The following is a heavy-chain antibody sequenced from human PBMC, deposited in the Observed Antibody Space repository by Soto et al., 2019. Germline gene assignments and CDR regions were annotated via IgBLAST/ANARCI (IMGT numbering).Heavy chain of an antibody. CDR2: IYYSGST. D-gene: IGHD3-3*01. J-gene: IGHJ4*02. V-gene: IGHV4-59*01. CDR1: GGSISSYY. CDR3: ARTIRFLEWLAFDY. Sequence: SETLSLTCTVSGGSISSYYWSWIRQPPGKGLEWIGYIYYSGSTNYNPSLKSRVTISVDTSKNQFSLKLRSVTAADAAVYYCARTIRFLEWLAFDYWGQGTLVTVSS.